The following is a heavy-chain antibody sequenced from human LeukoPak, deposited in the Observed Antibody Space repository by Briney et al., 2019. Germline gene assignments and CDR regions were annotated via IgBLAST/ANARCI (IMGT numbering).Heavy chain of an antibody. CDR2: TYHSGST. J-gene: IGHJ6*04. Sequence: SETLSLTCAVSGYSISSGYYWGWIRQPPGKGPEWIGSTYHSGSTYYNPSLKSRVTISVDTSKNQFSLKLSSVTAADTAVYYCARSGGPPAGPRFRSYYYYGMDVWGKGTTVTVSS. D-gene: IGHD2-2*01. CDR1: GYSISSGYY. V-gene: IGHV4-38-2*01. CDR3: ARSGGPPAGPRFRSYYYYGMDV.